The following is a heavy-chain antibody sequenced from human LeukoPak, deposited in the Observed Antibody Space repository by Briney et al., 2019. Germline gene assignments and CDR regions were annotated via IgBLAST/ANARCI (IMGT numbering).Heavy chain of an antibody. J-gene: IGHJ3*01. V-gene: IGHV1-24*01. D-gene: IGHD3-16*01. Sequence: GASVKVSCKVCGYTLTELSTHWVRQAPGKGLEWMGGFDPEDGERIYAQKFQDRVTMTEDTSTNTAYMELRSLRSEDTAMYYCATALRLEALDLWGHGTLVTVSS. CDR2: FDPEDGER. CDR1: GYTLTELS. CDR3: ATALRLEALDL.